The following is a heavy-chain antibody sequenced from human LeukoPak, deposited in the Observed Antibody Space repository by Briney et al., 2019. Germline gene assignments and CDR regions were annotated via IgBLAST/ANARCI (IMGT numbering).Heavy chain of an antibody. D-gene: IGHD3-22*01. CDR2: INHSGST. CDR3: ARLRRDTMIVVVIKGAAWLDP. J-gene: IGHJ5*02. CDR1: GGSFSGYY. V-gene: IGHV4-34*01. Sequence: SETLSLTCAVYGGSFSGYYWSWIRQPPGKGLEWIGEINHSGSTNYNPSLKSRVTISVDTSKNQFSLKLSSVTAADTAVYYCARLRRDTMIVVVIKGAAWLDPWGQGTLVTVSS.